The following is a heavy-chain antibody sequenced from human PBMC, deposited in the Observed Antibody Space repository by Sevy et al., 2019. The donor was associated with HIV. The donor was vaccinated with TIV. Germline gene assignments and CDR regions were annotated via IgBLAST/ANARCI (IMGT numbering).Heavy chain of an antibody. CDR2: FSFGCGRI. CDR1: GFTFSKYS. J-gene: IGHJ4*02. V-gene: IGHV3-23*01. CDR3: AREGCTKPHDY. Sequence: GGSLRLSCEASGFTFSKYSMSWVRQAPGKGLEWVSTFSFGCGRINYADSVKGRFTLSRDDSKNTLYLQMNSLRAEDTAVYYCAREGCTKPHDYGGQGTLVTVSS. D-gene: IGHD2-8*01.